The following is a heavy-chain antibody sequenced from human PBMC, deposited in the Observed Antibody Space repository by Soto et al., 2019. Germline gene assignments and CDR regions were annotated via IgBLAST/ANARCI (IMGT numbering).Heavy chain of an antibody. J-gene: IGHJ4*02. CDR3: ASTSYGSGSLWIDY. CDR2: IYYSGST. CDR1: GGSISGGGYY. D-gene: IGHD3-10*01. Sequence: SETLSLTCTVSGGSISGGGYYWSWIRQHPGKGLEWIGYIYYSGSTYYNPSLKSRVTISVDTSKNQFSLKLSSVTAADTAVYYCASTSYGSGSLWIDYWGQGTLVTVSS. V-gene: IGHV4-31*03.